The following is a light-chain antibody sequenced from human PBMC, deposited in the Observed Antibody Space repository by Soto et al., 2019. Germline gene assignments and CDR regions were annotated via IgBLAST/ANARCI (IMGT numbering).Light chain of an antibody. CDR1: QSVSSN. J-gene: IGKJ1*01. CDR2: GAS. V-gene: IGKV3-15*01. Sequence: IVLTQYPATLCLSPAERATLSCRASQSVSSNLAWYQQKPGQAPRLLIYGASTRATGIPARFSGSGSGTEFTLTISSLQSEDFAVYYCQQYNNWPRTFGQGTKVDI. CDR3: QQYNNWPRT.